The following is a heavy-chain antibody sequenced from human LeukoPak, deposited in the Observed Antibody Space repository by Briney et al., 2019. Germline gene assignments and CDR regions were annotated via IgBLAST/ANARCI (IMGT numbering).Heavy chain of an antibody. Sequence: SETLSLTCAVYGGSFSGYYWSWIRQPPGKGREWIGEINHSGSANYNPSLKSRVTISVDTSKNQFSLKLSSVTAADTAVYYCARGRLSRYGMDVWGKGTTVTVSS. CDR3: ARGRLSRYGMDV. V-gene: IGHV4-34*01. J-gene: IGHJ6*04. CDR1: GGSFSGYY. CDR2: INHSGSA. D-gene: IGHD2-15*01.